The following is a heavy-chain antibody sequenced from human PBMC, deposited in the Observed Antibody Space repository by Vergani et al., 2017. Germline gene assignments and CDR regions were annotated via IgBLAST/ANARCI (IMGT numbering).Heavy chain of an antibody. CDR3: ARGLWDCTHIRCSPPSY. D-gene: IGHD2-8*01. V-gene: IGHV3-21*02. J-gene: IGHJ4*02. CDR1: GFSFSSYS. Sequence: EVQLVESGGGLVKPGGSLRLSYAASGFSFSSYSMNWVRQAPGKGLEWVASISGSSSYVFYRDSVEGRFTITRDNAKKSVYLQMNSLRAEDTAMYFCARGLWDCTHIRCSPPSYWGQGTQVTVSS. CDR2: ISGSSSYV.